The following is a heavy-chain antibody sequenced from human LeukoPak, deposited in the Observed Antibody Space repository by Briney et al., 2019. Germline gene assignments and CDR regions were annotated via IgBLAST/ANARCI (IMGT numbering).Heavy chain of an antibody. CDR1: GYTFTSYA. D-gene: IGHD3-10*01. V-gene: IGHV1-3*01. J-gene: IGHJ4*02. CDR2: INAGNGNT. Sequence: ASVKVSCKASGYTFTSYAMHWVRQAPGQRLEWMGWINAGNGNTKYSQKFQGRVTITRDTSASTAYMELGSLRSEDTAVYYCAREGLWFGELLSGGKDYWGQGTLVTVSS. CDR3: AREGLWFGELLSGGKDY.